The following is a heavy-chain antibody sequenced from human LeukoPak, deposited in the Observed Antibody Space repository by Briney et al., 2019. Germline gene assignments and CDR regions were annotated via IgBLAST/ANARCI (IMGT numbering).Heavy chain of an antibody. V-gene: IGHV1-3*01. J-gene: IGHJ5*02. CDR3: ARVVYGLRYSDWHKFDP. Sequence: ASVKVSCKASGYTFTSYAMHWVRQAPGQRLEWMGWINAGNGNTKYSQKFQGRVTITRDTSASTAYMELSSLRSEDTAVYYCARVVYGLRYSDWHKFDPWGQGTLVTVSS. CDR1: GYTFTSYA. D-gene: IGHD3-9*01. CDR2: INAGNGNT.